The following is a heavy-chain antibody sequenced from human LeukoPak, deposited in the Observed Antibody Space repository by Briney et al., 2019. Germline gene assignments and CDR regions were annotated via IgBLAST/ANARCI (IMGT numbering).Heavy chain of an antibody. CDR3: ARAEAPGFWSGYDY. J-gene: IGHJ4*02. Sequence: SETLSLTCTVSGGSISSSSYYWGWIRQPPGKGLEWIGSIYYSGSTYYNPSLRSRVTISVDTSKNQFSLKLSSVTAADTAVYYCARAEAPGFWSGYDYWGQGTLVTVSS. V-gene: IGHV4-39*07. CDR2: IYYSGST. CDR1: GGSISSSSYY. D-gene: IGHD3-3*01.